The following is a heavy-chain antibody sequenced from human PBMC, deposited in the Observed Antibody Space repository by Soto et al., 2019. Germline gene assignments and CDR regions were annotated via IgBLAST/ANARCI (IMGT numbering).Heavy chain of an antibody. CDR3: ARLYCSASSCYSVGAFDI. CDR1: GFTFSSYG. D-gene: IGHD2-15*01. CDR2: IWFDGSDK. J-gene: IGHJ3*02. Sequence: GGSLRLSCAASGFTFSSYGMPWVRQAPGKGLEWVALIWFDGSDKYYTESVKGRFTISRDNSKSTLYLQMNSLRAEDTAVYYCARLYCSASSCYSVGAFDIRGQGTMVTVSS. V-gene: IGHV3-33*01.